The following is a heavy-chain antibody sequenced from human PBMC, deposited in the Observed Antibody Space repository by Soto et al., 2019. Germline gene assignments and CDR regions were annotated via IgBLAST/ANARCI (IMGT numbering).Heavy chain of an antibody. V-gene: IGHV1-18*01. CDR3: ARGFKNTPTYYYDSSGYFGRHWFDP. CDR2: ISAYNGNT. D-gene: IGHD3-22*01. Sequence: GPVKVSCKASGYTFTSYGISWARQAPGQGLEWMGWISAYNGNTNYAQKLQGRVTMTTDTSTSTAYMELRSLRSDDTAVYYCARGFKNTPTYYYDSSGYFGRHWFDPWGQGTLVTVS. CDR1: GYTFTSYG. J-gene: IGHJ5*02.